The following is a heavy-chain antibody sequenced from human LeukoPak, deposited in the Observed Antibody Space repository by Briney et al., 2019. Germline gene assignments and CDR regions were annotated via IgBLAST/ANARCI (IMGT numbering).Heavy chain of an antibody. CDR1: GYTFTSYY. J-gene: IGHJ3*02. V-gene: IGHV3-23*01. CDR2: ISGSGGST. D-gene: IGHD3-9*01. CDR3: AKGLARGRYFDWLSLDDAFDI. Sequence: ASVKVSCKASGYTFTSYYMHWVRQAPGKGLEWVSAISGSGGSTYYADSVKGRFTISRDNSKNTLYLQMNSLRAEDTAAYYCAKGLARGRYFDWLSLDDAFDIWGQGTMVTVSS.